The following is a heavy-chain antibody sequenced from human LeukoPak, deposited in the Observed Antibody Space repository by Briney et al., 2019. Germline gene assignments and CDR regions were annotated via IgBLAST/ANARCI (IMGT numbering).Heavy chain of an antibody. V-gene: IGHV4-59*01. CDR2: IFYSGTT. D-gene: IGHD3-10*01. CDR3: ARIREDAFDI. CDR1: GGSINTNY. J-gene: IGHJ3*02. Sequence: PSETLSLTCTVSGGSINTNYWSWIRQPPGKELEWIGYIFYSGTTTYNPSLKSRVTILVDPSTIHYSLLLTSVTAADTAIYYRARIREDAFDIWGQGRMVTVSS.